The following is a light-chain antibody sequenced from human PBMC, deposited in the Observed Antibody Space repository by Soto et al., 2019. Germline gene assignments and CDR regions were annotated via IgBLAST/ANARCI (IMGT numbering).Light chain of an antibody. V-gene: IGKV3-20*01. CDR1: QSVCSSY. J-gene: IGKJ1*01. CDR3: QQYGCSPKWT. Sequence: EIVLTQSPGTLSLSPGERATLSCGASQSVCSSYLAWYQQRPGQPPRLLINGGAKRATAIPDRFSGSGSARDFTLTTIRLEPEDFAVYYCQQYGCSPKWTFGQGTKVDIK. CDR2: GGA.